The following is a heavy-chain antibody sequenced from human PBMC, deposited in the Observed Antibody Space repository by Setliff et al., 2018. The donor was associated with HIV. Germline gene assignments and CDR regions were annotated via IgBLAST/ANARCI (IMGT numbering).Heavy chain of an antibody. CDR1: GDSVNDRSYF. Sequence: PSETLSLTCTVSGDSVNDRSYFWGWIRQPPGKGLEWIGTFYYNGDSRYNPALKSRVTISVDTSKNQFSLKLSSVTAADTAVYYCARGGGGSWGHWFDPWGQGTLVTVSS. D-gene: IGHD2-15*01. J-gene: IGHJ5*02. CDR2: FYYNGDS. V-gene: IGHV4-39*01. CDR3: ARGGGGSWGHWFDP.